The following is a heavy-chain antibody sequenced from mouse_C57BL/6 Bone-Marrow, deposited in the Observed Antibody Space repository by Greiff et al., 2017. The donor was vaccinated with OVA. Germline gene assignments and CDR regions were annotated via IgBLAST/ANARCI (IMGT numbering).Heavy chain of an antibody. D-gene: IGHD1-1*01. Sequence: VQGVESGAELVRPGASVKLSCKASGYTFTDYYINWVKQRPGQGLEWIARIYPGSGNTYYNEKFKGKAKLTAEKSSSTAYMQLSSLTTENTAVNNCASHISTGVATDGMDDWGQGTSVTGSS. J-gene: IGHJ4*01. CDR3: ASHISTGVATDGMDD. CDR2: IYPGSGNT. V-gene: IGHV1-76*01. CDR1: GYTFTDYY.